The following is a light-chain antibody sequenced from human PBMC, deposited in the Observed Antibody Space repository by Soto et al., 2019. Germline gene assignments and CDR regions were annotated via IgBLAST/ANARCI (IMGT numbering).Light chain of an antibody. CDR1: SSVVGGYNY. J-gene: IGLJ1*01. V-gene: IGLV2-14*01. Sequence: QSALTQPASVSGSPGQSITISCTGTSSVVGGYNYVSWYQQHPGKAPKLMIYEVNNRPSGVSNRFSGSKSGNTASLTISGLQAEDEAAYYCTSYGTGSTVFGTGTKVTVL. CDR3: TSYGTGSTV. CDR2: EVN.